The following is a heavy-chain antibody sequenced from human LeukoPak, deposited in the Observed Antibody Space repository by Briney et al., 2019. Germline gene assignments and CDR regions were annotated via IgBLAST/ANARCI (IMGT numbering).Heavy chain of an antibody. CDR1: GYTFTDYY. D-gene: IGHD2-2*01. CDR2: INPNSGGT. J-gene: IGHJ5*02. Sequence: SVKVSCKASGYTFTDYYMHWVRQAPGQGLEWMGWINPNSGGTNYAQKFQGRVTMTRDTSISTAYMELSRLRSDDTAVYYCAREDIVVVPAATEYNWFDPWGQGTLVTVSS. CDR3: AREDIVVVPAATEYNWFDP. V-gene: IGHV1-2*02.